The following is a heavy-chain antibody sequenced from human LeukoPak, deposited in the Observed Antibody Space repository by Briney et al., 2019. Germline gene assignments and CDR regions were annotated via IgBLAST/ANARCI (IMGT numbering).Heavy chain of an antibody. D-gene: IGHD2-15*01. CDR3: AKDGYCSGGSCYPTREYYYYYYMDV. Sequence: PGRSLRLSCAAPGFTFSSYGMHWVRQAPGKGLEWVAVISYDGSNKYYADSVKGRFTISRDNSKNTLYLQMNSLRAEDTAVYYCAKDGYCSGGSCYPTREYYYYYYMDVWGKGTTVTVSS. CDR1: GFTFSSYG. J-gene: IGHJ6*03. V-gene: IGHV3-30*18. CDR2: ISYDGSNK.